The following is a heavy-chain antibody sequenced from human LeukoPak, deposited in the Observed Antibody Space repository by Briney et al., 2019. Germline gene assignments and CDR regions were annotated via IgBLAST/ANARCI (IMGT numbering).Heavy chain of an antibody. CDR1: GFTFDDYG. CDR2: INWNGGST. V-gene: IGHV3-20*01. CDR3: AREDRSLTGYYRFDP. D-gene: IGHD3-9*01. Sequence: GGSLRLSCAASGFTFDDYGMSWVRQAPGKGLEWVSGINWNGGSTGYADSVKGRFTISRDNAKNSLYLQMNSLRAEDTALYHCAREDRSLTGYYRFDPWGQGTLVTVSS. J-gene: IGHJ5*02.